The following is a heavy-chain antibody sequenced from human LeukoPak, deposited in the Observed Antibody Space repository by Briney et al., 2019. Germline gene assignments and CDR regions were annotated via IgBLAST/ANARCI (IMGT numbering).Heavy chain of an antibody. J-gene: IGHJ4*02. CDR1: GGSISSNNW. V-gene: IGHV4-4*02. Sequence: SETLSLTCAVSGGSISSNNWWSWVRQPPGKGLEWIGEIYHSGSTNYNPSLKSRVTISVDKSKNQFSLKLSSVTAADTAVYYCAREDGYYYDSSVYYVLDYWGQGTLVTVSS. D-gene: IGHD3-22*01. CDR3: AREDGYYYDSSVYYVLDY. CDR2: IYHSGST.